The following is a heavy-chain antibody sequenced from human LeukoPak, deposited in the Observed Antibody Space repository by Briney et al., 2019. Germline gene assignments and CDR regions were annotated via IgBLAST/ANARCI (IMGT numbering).Heavy chain of an antibody. Sequence: ETLSLTCTVSGGSISSSSYYWGWIRQPPGKGLEWIGSIYYSGSTYYNPSLKSRVTISVDTPKNQFSVKLSSVTAADTAVYYCARSIRGYSSGWYYFDYWGQGTLITVSS. V-gene: IGHV4-39*07. CDR2: IYYSGST. CDR1: GGSISSSSYY. J-gene: IGHJ4*02. D-gene: IGHD6-19*01. CDR3: ARSIRGYSSGWYYFDY.